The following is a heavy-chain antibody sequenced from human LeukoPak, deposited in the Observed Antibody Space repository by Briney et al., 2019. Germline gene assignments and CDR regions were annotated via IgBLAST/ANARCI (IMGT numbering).Heavy chain of an antibody. D-gene: IGHD2-15*01. CDR3: ARVFGYSGAFDY. Sequence: GGSLRLSCAASGFTFSSYGMHWVRQAPGKGLEWVAFIWYDGSNKYYADSVKGRFTISRDNAKNTLYLQMNSLRAEDTAVYYCARVFGYSGAFDYWGQGTLVTVSS. CDR1: GFTFSSYG. CDR2: IWYDGSNK. J-gene: IGHJ4*02. V-gene: IGHV3-33*01.